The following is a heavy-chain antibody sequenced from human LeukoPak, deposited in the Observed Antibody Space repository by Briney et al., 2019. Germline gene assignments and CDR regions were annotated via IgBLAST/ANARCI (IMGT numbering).Heavy chain of an antibody. J-gene: IGHJ5*02. CDR3: ARGPRMAAAGPSNWFDP. CDR1: GFTFSSYS. Sequence: GGSLRLSCAASGFTFSSYSMNWVRQAPGKGLEWASSISSSSSYIYYADSVKGRFTISRDNAKNSLYLQMNSLRAEDTAVYYCARGPRMAAAGPSNWFDPWGQGTLVTVSS. CDR2: ISSSSSYI. D-gene: IGHD6-13*01. V-gene: IGHV3-21*01.